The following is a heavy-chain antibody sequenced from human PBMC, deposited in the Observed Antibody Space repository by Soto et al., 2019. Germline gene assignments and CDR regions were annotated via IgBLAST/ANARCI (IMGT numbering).Heavy chain of an antibody. Sequence: SETLSLTCTVSGASINSNVHYWCWVHHSPGKGLECIASVFYTGSTNYNPSLESRVSISVDTSKNQFSLKLNSVTAADTAVYYCARAAKSRITMVREVIAYGLDPWGQGTLVTVSS. J-gene: IGHJ5*02. CDR2: VFYTGST. CDR3: ARAAKSRITMVREVIAYGLDP. CDR1: GASINSNVHY. V-gene: IGHV4-39*07. D-gene: IGHD3-10*01.